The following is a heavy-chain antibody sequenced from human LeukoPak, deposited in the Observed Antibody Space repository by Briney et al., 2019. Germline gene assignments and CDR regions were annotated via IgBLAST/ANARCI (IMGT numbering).Heavy chain of an antibody. D-gene: IGHD2-15*01. CDR1: GGSFSGYY. V-gene: IGHV4-59*01. CDR2: IYYSGST. J-gene: IGHJ5*02. CDR3: ARMVVVAATPNWFDP. Sequence: KPSETLSLTCAVYGGSFSGYYWSWIRQPPGKGLEWIGYIYYSGSTNYNPSLKSRVTISVDTSKNQFSLKLSSVTAADTAVYYCARMVVVAATPNWFDPWGQGTLVTVSS.